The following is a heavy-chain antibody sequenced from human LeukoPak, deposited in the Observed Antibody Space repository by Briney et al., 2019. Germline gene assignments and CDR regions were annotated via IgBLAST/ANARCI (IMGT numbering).Heavy chain of an antibody. CDR1: GYTFTSYY. CDR3: ARWSGWNFDY. V-gene: IGHV1-46*01. J-gene: IGHJ4*02. Sequence: ASVKVSCKASGYTFTSYYMHWVRQAPGQGLEWMGIINPSGGSTSYAQKFQGRVTMTRDTSISTAYMELSRLRSDDTAVYYCARWSGWNFDYWGQGTLVTVSS. D-gene: IGHD6-19*01. CDR2: INPSGGST.